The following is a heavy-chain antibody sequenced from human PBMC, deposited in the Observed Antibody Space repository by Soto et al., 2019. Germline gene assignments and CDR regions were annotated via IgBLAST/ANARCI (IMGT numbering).Heavy chain of an antibody. Sequence: ASVKVSCKASGGTFSSYAISWVRQAPGQGLEWMGGIIPIFGTANYAQKFQGRVTITAGKSTSTAYMELSSLRSEDTAVYYCARDRRGNSGFDYWGQGTLVTVSS. D-gene: IGHD3-10*01. V-gene: IGHV1-69*06. J-gene: IGHJ4*02. CDR3: ARDRRGNSGFDY. CDR2: IIPIFGTA. CDR1: GGTFSSYA.